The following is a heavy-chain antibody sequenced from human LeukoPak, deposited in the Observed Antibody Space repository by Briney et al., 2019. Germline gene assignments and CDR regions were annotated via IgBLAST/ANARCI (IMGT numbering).Heavy chain of an antibody. V-gene: IGHV4-4*02. CDR1: GGSISSTHW. CDR3: ARGGMKGSTGPRSFDY. J-gene: IGHJ4*02. CDR2: IFQSGRT. Sequence: PSETLSLTCAVSGGSISSTHWWSWVRQPPGKGLEWIGEIFQSGRTSYNPSLKSRVTISVDKSRNQFSLKLSSVTAADTAVYYCARGGMKGSTGPRSFDYWGQGTLVTVSS. D-gene: IGHD1-14*01.